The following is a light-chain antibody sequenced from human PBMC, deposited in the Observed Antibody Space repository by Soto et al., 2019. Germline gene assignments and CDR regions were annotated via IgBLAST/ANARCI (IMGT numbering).Light chain of an antibody. Sequence: DIQMTQSPSSVSASLGDRVTITCRASQGIGVYLAWFQQKPGNVPKPLIYAASTLQSGVPSRFSGSGSGTDFTLTISSLQPEDVATYYCQKYNSAPLTFGGGTKVEIK. J-gene: IGKJ4*01. CDR2: AAS. CDR3: QKYNSAPLT. V-gene: IGKV1-27*01. CDR1: QGIGVY.